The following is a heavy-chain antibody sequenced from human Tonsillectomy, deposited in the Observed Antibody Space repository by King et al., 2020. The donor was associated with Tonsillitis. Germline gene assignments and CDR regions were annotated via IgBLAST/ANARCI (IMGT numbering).Heavy chain of an antibody. CDR1: GFTFSSYA. D-gene: IGHD1-1*01. V-gene: IGHV3-30*04. Sequence: VQLVESGGGVVQPGRSLRLSCAASGFTFSSYAMHWVRQAPGKGLEWVAVILYDGSNKYYADSVKGRFTISRDNSKNKLYLQMNSLRAEDTAVYYCAGQAGTYSGMDVWGQGTTVTVSS. J-gene: IGHJ6*02. CDR3: AGQAGTYSGMDV. CDR2: ILYDGSNK.